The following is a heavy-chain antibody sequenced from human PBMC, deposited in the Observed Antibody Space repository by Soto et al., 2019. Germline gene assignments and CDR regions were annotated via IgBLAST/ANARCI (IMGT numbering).Heavy chain of an antibody. CDR2: ISYDGSNK. Sequence: QVQLVESGGGVVQPGRSLRLSCAASGFTFSSYAMHWVRQAPGKGLEWVAVISYDGSNKYYADSVKGRFTISRDNSKKTLYLQMNSLRAEDTAVYYCVREGVVVVAAAYAFDIWGQGTMVTVSS. D-gene: IGHD2-15*01. CDR1: GFTFSSYA. V-gene: IGHV3-30-3*01. J-gene: IGHJ3*02. CDR3: VREGVVVVAAAYAFDI.